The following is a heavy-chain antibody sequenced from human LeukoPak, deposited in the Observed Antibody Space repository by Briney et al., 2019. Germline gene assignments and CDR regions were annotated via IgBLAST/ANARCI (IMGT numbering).Heavy chain of an antibody. CDR1: GFTFSSYA. V-gene: IGHV3-64*04. Sequence: GGSLRLSCSASGFTFSSYAMHWVRQAPGKGLEYVSAISSNGGSTYYADSVKGRFTISRDNSKNTLYLQMNSLRAEDTAVYYCAKVAATQGGENDYWGQGTLVTVSS. D-gene: IGHD2-15*01. J-gene: IGHJ4*02. CDR3: AKVAATQGGENDY. CDR2: ISSNGGST.